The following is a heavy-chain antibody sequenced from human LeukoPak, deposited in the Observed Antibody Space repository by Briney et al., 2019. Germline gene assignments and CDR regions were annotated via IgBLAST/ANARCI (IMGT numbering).Heavy chain of an antibody. CDR3: ARRSGYARRGDAFDI. J-gene: IGHJ3*02. CDR1: GGSFSGYY. V-gene: IGHV4-39*01. Sequence: PSETLSLTCAVYGGSFSGYYWGWIRQPPGKGLEWIGSIYYSGSTYYNPSLKSRVTISVDTSKNQFSLKLGSVTAADTAVYYCARRSGYARRGDAFDIWGRGTMVTVSS. CDR2: IYYSGST. D-gene: IGHD5-12*01.